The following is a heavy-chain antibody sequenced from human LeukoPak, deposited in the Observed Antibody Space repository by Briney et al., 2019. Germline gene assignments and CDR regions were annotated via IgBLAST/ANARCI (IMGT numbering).Heavy chain of an antibody. CDR2: IYSGGST. CDR3: ARDIYRGNPLDS. Sequence: GGSLRLSCAASGFTVSAKYMSWVRQAPGKALEWVSVIYSGGSTSYVDSVKGRFTISRDTSKNTLYLQMNSLRAEDTAVYYRARDIYRGNPLDSWGQGTLVTVSS. CDR1: GFTVSAKY. V-gene: IGHV3-66*01. J-gene: IGHJ4*02. D-gene: IGHD4-23*01.